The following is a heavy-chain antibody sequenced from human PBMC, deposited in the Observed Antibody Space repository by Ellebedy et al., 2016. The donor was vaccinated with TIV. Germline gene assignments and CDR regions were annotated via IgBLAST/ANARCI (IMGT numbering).Heavy chain of an antibody. J-gene: IGHJ5*02. CDR3: ARRRYSYGYGDWFDP. CDR1: GYSFTSYW. V-gene: IGHV5-51*01. D-gene: IGHD5-18*01. Sequence: PGGSLRLSCKGSGYSFTSYWIGWVRQMPGKGLEWMGIIYPGDSDTRYSPSFQGQVTISADKSISTAYLQWSSLKASDTAMYYCARRRYSYGYGDWFDPWGQGTLVTVSS. CDR2: IYPGDSDT.